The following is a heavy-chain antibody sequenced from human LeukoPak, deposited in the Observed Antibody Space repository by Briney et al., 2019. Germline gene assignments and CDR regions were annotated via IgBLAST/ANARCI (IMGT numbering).Heavy chain of an antibody. Sequence: ASVKVSCKASGYTFTSYAMHWVRQAPGQRLEWMGWINAGNGNTKYSQKFQGRDTITRDTSASTAYMELSSLRSEDTAVYYCARDPHYLYSSSWYYFDYWGQGTLVTVSS. CDR1: GYTFTSYA. CDR3: ARDPHYLYSSSWYYFDY. CDR2: INAGNGNT. J-gene: IGHJ4*02. D-gene: IGHD6-13*01. V-gene: IGHV1-3*01.